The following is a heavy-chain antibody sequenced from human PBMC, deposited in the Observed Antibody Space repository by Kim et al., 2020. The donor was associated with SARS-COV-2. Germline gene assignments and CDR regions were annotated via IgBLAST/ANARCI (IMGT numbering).Heavy chain of an antibody. CDR2: ISWNSGSI. CDR1: GFTFDDYA. CDR3: AKDIREPYYYDSSGYWNAFAI. Sequence: GGSLRLSCAASGFTFDDYAMHWVRQAPGKGLEWVSGISWNSGSIGYADSVKGRFTISRDNAKNSLYLQMNSLRAEDTALYYCAKDIREPYYYDSSGYWNAFAIWGQRTMVTLSS. J-gene: IGHJ3*02. D-gene: IGHD3-22*01. V-gene: IGHV3-9*01.